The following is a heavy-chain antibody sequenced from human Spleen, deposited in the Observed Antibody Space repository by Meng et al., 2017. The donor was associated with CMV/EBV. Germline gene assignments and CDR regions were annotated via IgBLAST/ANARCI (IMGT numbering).Heavy chain of an antibody. J-gene: IGHJ6*02. CDR2: INHSGST. V-gene: IGHV4-34*01. Sequence: SETLSLTCAVYGGSFSGYYWSWIRQPPGKGLEWIGEINHSGSTNYNPSLKSRVTISVDTSKNQFSPKLSSVTAADTAVYYCARENSSSPGYYYYGMDVWGQGTTVTVSS. CDR1: GGSFSGYY. D-gene: IGHD6-13*01. CDR3: ARENSSSPGYYYYGMDV.